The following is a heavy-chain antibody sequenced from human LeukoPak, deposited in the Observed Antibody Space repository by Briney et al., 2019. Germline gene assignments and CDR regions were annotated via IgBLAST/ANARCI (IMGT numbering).Heavy chain of an antibody. CDR2: VYPSGTT. CDR1: RGSLSNYW. D-gene: IGHD3-10*01. CDR3: ARGGGSGSYGYYYGMDV. J-gene: IGHJ6*02. V-gene: IGHV4-4*07. Sequence: SETLSLTCTVSRGSLSNYWWSWIRQAAGKGLEWIGRVYPSGTTHYNPSLQSRVTLSVDTSKNQLSLTLSSLTAADTAVYYCARGGGSGSYGYYYGMDVWGQGTTVTVSS.